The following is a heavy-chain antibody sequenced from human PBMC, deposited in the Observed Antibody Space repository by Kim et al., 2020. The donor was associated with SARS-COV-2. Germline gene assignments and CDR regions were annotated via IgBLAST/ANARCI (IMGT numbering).Heavy chain of an antibody. CDR3: AREYCGGDCYSPNWYFDL. V-gene: IGHV1-69*13. CDR2: IIPIFGTA. Sequence: SVKVSCKASGGTFSSYAISWVRQAPGQGLEWMGGIIPIFGTANYAQKFQGRVTITADESTSTAYMELSSLRSEDTAVYYCAREYCGGDCYSPNWYFDLWGRGTLVTVSS. D-gene: IGHD2-21*02. J-gene: IGHJ2*01. CDR1: GGTFSSYA.